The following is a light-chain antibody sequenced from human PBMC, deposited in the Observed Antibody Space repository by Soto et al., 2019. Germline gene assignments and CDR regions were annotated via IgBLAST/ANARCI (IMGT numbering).Light chain of an antibody. CDR3: HQRQYWPPIT. CDR2: DAS. CDR1: QSIRNF. Sequence: EIVLTQSPGTLSLSPGERATLSCRASQSIRNFLAWYQQKPGQAPRLLISDASNRATGIPARFSGSGSGTDFTLTISSLEPEDFAVYYCHQRQYWPPITFGQGTRLEIK. J-gene: IGKJ5*01. V-gene: IGKV3-11*01.